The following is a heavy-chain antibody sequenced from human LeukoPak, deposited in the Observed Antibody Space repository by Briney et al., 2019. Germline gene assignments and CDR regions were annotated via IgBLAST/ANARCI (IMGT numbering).Heavy chain of an antibody. D-gene: IGHD1-26*01. CDR2: IYYSGST. Sequence: SETLSLTCTVSGGTISSYYWSWIRQPPGKGLEWIGYIYYSGSTNYNPSLKSRVTISVDTYKNQFSLKLSSVTAADTAVYYCARLTDGSYSDYWGQGTLVTVSS. J-gene: IGHJ4*02. CDR3: ARLTDGSYSDY. V-gene: IGHV4-59*08. CDR1: GGTISSYY.